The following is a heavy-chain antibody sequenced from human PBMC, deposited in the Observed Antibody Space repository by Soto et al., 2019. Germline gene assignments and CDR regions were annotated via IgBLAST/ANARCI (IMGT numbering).Heavy chain of an antibody. D-gene: IGHD1-26*01. Sequence: EVQLVESGGGLVQPGGSLRLSCAASGFTFSSYWMSWVRQAPGKGLEWVANIKQDGSEKYYVDSVKGRFTISRDNAKNSLYLQRNSLRAEDTAVYYCARDWSGYSGSYEDYFDYWGQGTLVTVSS. CDR1: GFTFSSYW. CDR2: IKQDGSEK. J-gene: IGHJ4*02. CDR3: ARDWSGYSGSYEDYFDY. V-gene: IGHV3-7*05.